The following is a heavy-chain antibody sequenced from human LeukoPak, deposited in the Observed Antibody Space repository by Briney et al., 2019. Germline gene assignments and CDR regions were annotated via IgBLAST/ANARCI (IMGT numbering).Heavy chain of an antibody. D-gene: IGHD3-10*01. CDR2: INAGNGNT. CDR3: ARGRYYGSGSYPWFDP. CDR1: GYTFTSYY. V-gene: IGHV1-3*03. Sequence: ASVKVSCKASGYTFTSYYMHWVRQAPGQRLEWMGWINAGNGNTKYSQEFQGRVTITRDTSASTAYMELSSLRSEDMAVYYCARGRYYGSGSYPWFDPWGQGTLVTVSS. J-gene: IGHJ5*02.